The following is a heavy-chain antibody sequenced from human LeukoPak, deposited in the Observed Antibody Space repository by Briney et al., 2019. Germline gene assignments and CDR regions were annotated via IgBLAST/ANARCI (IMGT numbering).Heavy chain of an antibody. CDR2: IYLGDSDT. V-gene: IGHV5-51*01. CDR3: ARHPSYTSGWPLDY. Sequence: GESLKISCKGSGYSSTNYWIGWVRQLPGKGLEWMGIIYLGDSDTRYSPSFQGQVTISADKSITTAYLQWSSLKASDTAIYYCARHPSYTSGWPLDYWGQGTLVTVSS. D-gene: IGHD6-19*01. J-gene: IGHJ4*02. CDR1: GYSSTNYW.